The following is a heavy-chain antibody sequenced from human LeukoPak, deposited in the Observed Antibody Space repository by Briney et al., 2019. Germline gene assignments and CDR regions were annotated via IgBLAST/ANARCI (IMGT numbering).Heavy chain of an antibody. V-gene: IGHV3-23*01. D-gene: IGHD2-2*01. CDR1: GFTLTTYA. CDR2: TSSGGEDT. J-gene: IGHJ4*02. Sequence: GGSLRLSCTASGFTLTTYAMNWVRQAPGKGLEWISGTSSGGEDTYYADSMKARFTISKDKSKNTLYLQIHSLRADDTAVYYCARDYCSSTSCLFDYWGQGTLATVSS. CDR3: ARDYCSSTSCLFDY.